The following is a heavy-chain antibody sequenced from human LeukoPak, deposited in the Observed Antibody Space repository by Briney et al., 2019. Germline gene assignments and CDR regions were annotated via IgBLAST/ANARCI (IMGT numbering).Heavy chain of an antibody. D-gene: IGHD4-17*01. J-gene: IGHJ6*03. Sequence: SETLSLTCTVSGGSISSYYWSWIRQPAGKGLEWIGRIYTSGSTNYNPSLKSRVTISVDTSKNQLSLKLSSVTAADTAVYYCARDRGYGDYAYYYYYYMDVWGKGTTVTISS. CDR1: GGSISSYY. CDR2: IYTSGST. CDR3: ARDRGYGDYAYYYYYYMDV. V-gene: IGHV4-4*07.